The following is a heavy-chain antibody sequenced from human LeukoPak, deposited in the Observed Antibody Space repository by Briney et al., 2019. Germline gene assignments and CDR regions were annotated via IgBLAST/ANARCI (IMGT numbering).Heavy chain of an antibody. CDR1: GLPASGNK. CDR2: IYSGGST. V-gene: IGHV3-53*01. D-gene: IGHD2-21*02. J-gene: IGHJ4*02. Sequence: GGPRSPSCPAPGLPASGNKMSRFRKAPGKGLEWVSVIYSGGSTYYADSVKGRFTISRDNSKNTLYLQMNSLRAEDTAVYYCAREGDLSAFDYWGQGTLVTVSS. CDR3: AREGDLSAFDY.